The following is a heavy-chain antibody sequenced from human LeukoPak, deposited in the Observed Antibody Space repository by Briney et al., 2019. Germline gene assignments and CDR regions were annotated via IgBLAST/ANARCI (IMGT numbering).Heavy chain of an antibody. CDR1: GGSFSGYY. CDR3: TTERAGTTVDP. Sequence: SETLSLTCAVYGGSFSGYYWSWIRQPPGKGLEWIGNIYYTGGTNYNPSLKSRLSISVDTSKNQFSLKLTSVTAADTAVYYCTTERAGTTVDPWGQGTLVTVSP. D-gene: IGHD1-1*01. CDR2: IYYTGGT. V-gene: IGHV4-34*01. J-gene: IGHJ5*02.